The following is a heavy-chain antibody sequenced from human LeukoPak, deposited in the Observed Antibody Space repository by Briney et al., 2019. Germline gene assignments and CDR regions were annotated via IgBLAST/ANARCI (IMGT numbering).Heavy chain of an antibody. Sequence: SVKVSCKASGGTFSSYTISWLRQAPGQGLEWMGRIIPILGIANYAQKFQGRVTITADKSTSTAYMELSSLRSEDTAVYYCARDRDYDFWSGRDPNWFDPWGQGTLVTVSS. CDR1: GGTFSSYT. CDR3: ARDRDYDFWSGRDPNWFDP. V-gene: IGHV1-69*04. J-gene: IGHJ5*02. D-gene: IGHD3-3*01. CDR2: IIPILGIA.